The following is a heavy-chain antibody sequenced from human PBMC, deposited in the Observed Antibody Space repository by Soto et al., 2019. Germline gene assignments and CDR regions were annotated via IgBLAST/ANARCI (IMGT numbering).Heavy chain of an antibody. CDR3: ARDQGIPYCGGDCYSDWYFVL. Sequence: ASVKVSCKASGYTFTNYAIHWVRQAPGQRLEWMGWLNPGNGNTKYPQKFQGRVTITRDTSASTAYMFLSSLRSEDTAVYYCARDQGIPYCGGDCYSDWYFVLWGRGTLVTVSS. CDR1: GYTFTNYA. V-gene: IGHV1-3*01. J-gene: IGHJ2*01. CDR2: LNPGNGNT. D-gene: IGHD2-21*01.